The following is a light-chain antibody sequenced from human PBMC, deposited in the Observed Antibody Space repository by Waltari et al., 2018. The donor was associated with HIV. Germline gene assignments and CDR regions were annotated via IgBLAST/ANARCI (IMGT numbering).Light chain of an antibody. CDR1: SSNIGAGYD. V-gene: IGLV1-40*01. CDR3: QSYDSSLSGLV. Sequence: QSVLTQPPSVSGAPGQRVTISCTGSSSNIGAGYDVHWYQQLPGTAPNLLLYGNNNRPSGGPDRCSGSKSGTSASLAITGLQAEDEADYYCQSYDSSLSGLVFGEGTKLTVL. CDR2: GNN. J-gene: IGLJ2*01.